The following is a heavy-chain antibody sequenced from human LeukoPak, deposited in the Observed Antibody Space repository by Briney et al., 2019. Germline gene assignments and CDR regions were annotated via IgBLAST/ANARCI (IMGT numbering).Heavy chain of an antibody. CDR1: GFMFHDYA. V-gene: IGHV3-43*02. D-gene: IGHD4-17*01. J-gene: IGHJ3*02. CDR3: TRGRYGDLGDAFDI. Sequence: GGSLRLSCAPPGFMFHDYAIHWVRQAPGKGLEWVSLISGAGGSTFYADSAKGRFTISRSNAKNTLFLQMNSLRAEDTAVYYCTRGRYGDLGDAFDIWGQGTMVTVSS. CDR2: ISGAGGST.